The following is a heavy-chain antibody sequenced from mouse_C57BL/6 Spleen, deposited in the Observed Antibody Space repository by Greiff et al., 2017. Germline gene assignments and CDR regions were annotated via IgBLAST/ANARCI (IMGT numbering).Heavy chain of an antibody. J-gene: IGHJ4*01. V-gene: IGHV1-15*01. CDR2: IDPETGGT. CDR1: GYTFTDYE. Sequence: QVQLQQSGAELVRPGASVTLSCKASGYTFTDYEMHWVKQTPVHGLEWIGAIDPETGGTAYNQKFKGKAILTADKASSTAYMELRSLTSEHSAVYYCTRKRAYYSNYENYAMDYWGQGTSVTVSS. CDR3: TRKRAYYSNYENYAMDY. D-gene: IGHD2-5*01.